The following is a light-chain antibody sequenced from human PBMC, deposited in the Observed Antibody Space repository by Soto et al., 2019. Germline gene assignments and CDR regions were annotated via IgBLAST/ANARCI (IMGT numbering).Light chain of an antibody. V-gene: IGKV1-27*01. CDR2: AAS. CDR1: QGISNY. Sequence: DIQMPQSPSSLSASVVYRVTITFRASQGISNYLAWYQQKPGKVPKLLIYAASTLQSGVPSRFSGSGSGTDFTLTISSLQPEDVATYYCQKYNSAPLTFGGGNKVDIK. J-gene: IGKJ4*01. CDR3: QKYNSAPLT.